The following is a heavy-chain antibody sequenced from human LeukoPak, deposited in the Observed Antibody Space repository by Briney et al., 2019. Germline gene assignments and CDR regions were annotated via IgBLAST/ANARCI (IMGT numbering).Heavy chain of an antibody. V-gene: IGHV4-38-2*02. CDR1: GYSISSGYY. J-gene: IGHJ4*02. CDR3: ATGVTTGSYYFADY. Sequence: SETLSLTCTVSGYSISSGYYWGWIRQPPGKGLEWIGSIYHSGSTYYNPSLKSRVTISVDTSKNQFSLKLSSVTAADTAVYYCATGVTTGSYYFADYWGQGTLVTVSS. D-gene: IGHD1-26*01. CDR2: IYHSGST.